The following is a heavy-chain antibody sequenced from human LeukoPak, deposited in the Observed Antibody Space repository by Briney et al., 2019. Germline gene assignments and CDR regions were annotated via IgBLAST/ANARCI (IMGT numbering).Heavy chain of an antibody. V-gene: IGHV3-48*03. Sequence: GGSLRLSCEASGFSLSSYEMNWVRQAPGKGLEWVSHISSRGSTIYYADSVKGRFTISRDNAKNSLYLQMNSLRAEDTAVYYCARVGWVLRYAFDIWGQGAMVTVSS. D-gene: IGHD3-16*01. CDR2: ISSRGSTI. CDR1: GFSLSSYE. J-gene: IGHJ3*02. CDR3: ARVGWVLRYAFDI.